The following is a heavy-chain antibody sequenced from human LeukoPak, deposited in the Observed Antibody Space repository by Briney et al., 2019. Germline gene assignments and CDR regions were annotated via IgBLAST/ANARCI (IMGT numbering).Heavy chain of an antibody. J-gene: IGHJ4*02. V-gene: IGHV3-7*01. CDR2: IKQDGSEK. CDR3: ARDVVYYGSGSYDY. D-gene: IGHD3-10*01. Sequence: GGSLRLSCAASGFTFSSYWMSWVRQAPGKGLEWVANIKQDGSEKYYVDSVKGRFTISSDNAKNSLYLQMNSLRAEDTAVYYCARDVVYYGSGSYDYWGQGTLVTVSS. CDR1: GFTFSSYW.